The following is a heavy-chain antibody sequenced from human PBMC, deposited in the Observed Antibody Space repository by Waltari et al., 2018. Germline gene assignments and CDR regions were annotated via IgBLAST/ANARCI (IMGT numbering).Heavy chain of an antibody. CDR3: ARGGSSIIYYYYGMDV. CDR1: GYSISSGYY. D-gene: IGHD6-6*01. Sequence: QVQLQESGPGLVKPSETLSLTCAVSGYSISSGYYWGWIRQPPGKGLEWIGSIYHSGSTYYNPSLKSRVTISVDTSKNQFSLKLSSVTAADTAVYYCARGGSSIIYYYYGMDVWGQGTTVTVSS. V-gene: IGHV4-38-2*01. J-gene: IGHJ6*02. CDR2: IYHSGST.